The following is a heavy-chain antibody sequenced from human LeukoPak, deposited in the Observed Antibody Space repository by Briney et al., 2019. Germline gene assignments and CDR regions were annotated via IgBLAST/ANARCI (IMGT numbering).Heavy chain of an antibody. CDR2: IKQDGSAK. J-gene: IGHJ4*02. CDR3: ARDNGWSADF. Sequence: GGSLRPSCAASGFTFSRHWMYWVRQAPGKGLEWVANIKQDGSAKPYVDSVKGRFTISRDNAKNSLFLQMNSLRVEDTAVYYCARDNGWSADFWGQGTLVTVSS. CDR1: GFTFSRHW. D-gene: IGHD2-15*01. V-gene: IGHV3-7*03.